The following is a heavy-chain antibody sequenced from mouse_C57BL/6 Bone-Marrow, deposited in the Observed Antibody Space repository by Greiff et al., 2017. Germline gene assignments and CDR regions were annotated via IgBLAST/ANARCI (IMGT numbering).Heavy chain of an antibody. V-gene: IGHV1-55*01. J-gene: IGHJ2*01. CDR2: IYPGSGST. Sequence: VQLQQPGAELVKPGASVKMSCKASGYTFTSYWITWVKQRPGQGLEWIGDIYPGSGSTNYNEKFKCKATMTVDTTSSTANMQLSSLTSEYAAVYYSGSDYYGSSTMDYWGQGTTLT. CDR3: GSDYYGSSTMDY. D-gene: IGHD1-1*01. CDR1: GYTFTSYW.